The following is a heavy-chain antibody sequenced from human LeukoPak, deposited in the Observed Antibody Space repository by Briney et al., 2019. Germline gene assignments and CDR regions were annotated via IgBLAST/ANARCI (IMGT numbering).Heavy chain of an antibody. Sequence: PGGSLRLSCAASGFTFSSYGMHWVRQAPGKGLEWVATISYDGSNKYYGDSVKGRFTISRDDSKNTLYLQMNSLRVEDTAVYYCAKDQWLLDYWGQGTLVTVSS. J-gene: IGHJ4*02. D-gene: IGHD3-22*01. V-gene: IGHV3-30*18. CDR3: AKDQWLLDY. CDR1: GFTFSSYG. CDR2: ISYDGSNK.